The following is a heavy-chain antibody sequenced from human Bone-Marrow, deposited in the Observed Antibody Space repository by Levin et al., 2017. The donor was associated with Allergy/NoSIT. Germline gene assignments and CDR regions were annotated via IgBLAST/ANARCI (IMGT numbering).Heavy chain of an antibody. Sequence: SETLSLTCAVSGSSISSGYYWGWIRQPPGKGLEWIGSIYHSGSTYYNPSLKSRVTISVDTSKNQFSLKLSSVTAADTAVYYCARVLSPIVVVPAANPAYYYYYMDVWGKGTTVTVSS. CDR3: ARVLSPIVVVPAANPAYYYYYMDV. D-gene: IGHD2-2*01. CDR1: GSSISSGYY. J-gene: IGHJ6*03. CDR2: IYHSGST. V-gene: IGHV4-38-2*01.